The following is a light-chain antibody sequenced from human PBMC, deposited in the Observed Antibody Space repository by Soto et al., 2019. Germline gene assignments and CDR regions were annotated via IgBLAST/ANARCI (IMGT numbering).Light chain of an antibody. CDR2: DAS. V-gene: IGKV3-11*01. CDR3: QHRSNTFT. CDR1: QSVGNY. Sequence: ESVLTQSPATLSLSPGESATLSCRASQSVGNYLAWYQQKPGQAPRLLIYDASNRASGIPARFSGSGSGTDFTLTISSLEPEAFAVYYCQHRSNTFTFSPGTKVDIK. J-gene: IGKJ3*01.